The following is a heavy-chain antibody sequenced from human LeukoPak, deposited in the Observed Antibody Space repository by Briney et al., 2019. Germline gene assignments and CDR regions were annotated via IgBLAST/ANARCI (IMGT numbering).Heavy chain of an antibody. CDR3: ARVHRPLDGADY. Sequence: AETLSLTCTVSGGSISSYYWSWIRQAPGKGLEWVGYIYYSGSTYYNPSLKSRVTISVDTSKNLLSLKLSSVTAADTAVYYCARVHRPLDGADYWGQGTLVTVSS. CDR1: GGSISSYY. CDR2: IYYSGST. J-gene: IGHJ4*02. D-gene: IGHD1-1*01. V-gene: IGHV4-59*01.